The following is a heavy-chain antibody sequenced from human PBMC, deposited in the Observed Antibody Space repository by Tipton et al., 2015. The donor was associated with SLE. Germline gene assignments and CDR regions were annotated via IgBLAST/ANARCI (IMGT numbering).Heavy chain of an antibody. J-gene: IGHJ3*02. CDR1: GYTFSNYQ. V-gene: IGHV1-18*01. CDR3: ARGETRRTGAYDI. CDR2: VSAYNGNA. D-gene: IGHD3-16*01. Sequence: QLVKSGAEGKKPGASVKVSCKTSGYTFSNYQITWGRQAPGQGLEWMGWVSAYNGNAYYAQKVQGRVTMTTDTSTNTAYMELRSLRSAETPVFYCARGETRRTGAYDIGAQGKWATVSS.